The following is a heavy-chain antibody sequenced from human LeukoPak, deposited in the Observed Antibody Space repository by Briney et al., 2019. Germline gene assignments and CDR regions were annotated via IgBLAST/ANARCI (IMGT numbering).Heavy chain of an antibody. CDR2: ISGSGGST. J-gene: IGHJ4*02. Sequence: GGSLRLSCAASGFTFTSYSMSWVRQAPGKGLEWVSGISGSGGSTYYADSVKGRFTISRDNSKNTPYLQMNSLRAEDTAVYYCAKRGTAMAAGDYWGQGTLVTVSS. D-gene: IGHD5-18*01. CDR3: AKRGTAMAAGDY. CDR1: GFTFTSYS. V-gene: IGHV3-23*01.